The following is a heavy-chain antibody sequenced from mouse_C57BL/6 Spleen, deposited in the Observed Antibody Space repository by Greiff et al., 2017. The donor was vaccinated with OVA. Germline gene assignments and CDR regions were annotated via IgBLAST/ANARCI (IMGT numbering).Heavy chain of an antibody. V-gene: IGHV3-6*01. J-gene: IGHJ3*01. CDR3: ARGPSTGTGFAD. Sequence: EVKLVESGPGLVKPSQSLSLTCSVTGYSITSGYYWNWIRQFPGNKLEWMGYISYDGSNNYNPSLKNRISITRDTSKNQFFLKLNSVTTEDTATYYCARGPSTGTGFADWGQGTLVTVSA. D-gene: IGHD4-1*02. CDR2: ISYDGSN. CDR1: GYSITSGYY.